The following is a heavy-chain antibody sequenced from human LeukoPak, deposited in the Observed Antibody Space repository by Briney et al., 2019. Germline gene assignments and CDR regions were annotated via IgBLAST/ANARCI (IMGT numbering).Heavy chain of an antibody. CDR3: ARPSSCLRHLAS. J-gene: IGHJ4*02. CDR2: IHYTRNT. Sequence: SEPLSLTCTVSGGCEGRRPFYHGWLRQPPRKRLEWIGGIHYTRNTSYNSSLRIGVTISVAWSRNQFPLSLPPVPAADTAVYYCARPSSCLRHLASGGEGTLVTVSS. D-gene: IGHD5/OR15-5a*01. V-gene: IGHV4-39*01. CDR1: GGCEGRRPFY.